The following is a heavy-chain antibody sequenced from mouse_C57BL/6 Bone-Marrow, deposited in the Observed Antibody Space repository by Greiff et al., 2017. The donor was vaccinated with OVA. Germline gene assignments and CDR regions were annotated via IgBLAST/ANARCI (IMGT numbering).Heavy chain of an antibody. CDR1: GYTFTSYT. J-gene: IGHJ2*01. CDR3: ANIYYYARRYYFDY. Sequence: VQLQQSGAELARPGASVKMSCKASGYTFTSYTMHWVKQRPGQGLEWIGYINPSSGYTKYNQKFKDKATLTADKSSSTAYMQLSSLTSEDSAVYYCANIYYYARRYYFDYWGQGTTLTVSS. CDR2: INPSSGYT. V-gene: IGHV1-4*01. D-gene: IGHD1-1*01.